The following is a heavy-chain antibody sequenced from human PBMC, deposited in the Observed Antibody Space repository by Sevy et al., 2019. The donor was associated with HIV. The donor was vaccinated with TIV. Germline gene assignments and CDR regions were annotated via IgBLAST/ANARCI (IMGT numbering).Heavy chain of an antibody. CDR3: AKDISGEGYLGSGYFDY. CDR1: GFTFSSYA. CDR2: ISHSGDST. V-gene: IGHV3-23*01. D-gene: IGHD2-15*01. J-gene: IGHJ4*02. Sequence: GGSLRLSCTSSGFTFSSYAMNWVRQAPGKGLEWVSTISHSGDSTYYADSVKGRFTISRDNSKNSLYLQMNSLRTEDTALYYCAKDISGEGYLGSGYFDYWGQGTLVTVSS.